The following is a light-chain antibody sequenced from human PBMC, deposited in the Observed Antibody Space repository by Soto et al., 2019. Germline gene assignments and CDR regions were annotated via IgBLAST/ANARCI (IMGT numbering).Light chain of an antibody. CDR2: GNS. J-gene: IGLJ2*01. CDR1: SSNIGAGYD. Sequence: QSVLTQPPSVSGAPGQRVTISCTGISSNIGAGYDVHWYQQLPGTAPKLLIYGNSNRPSGVPDRFSGSKSGTSACLAITGRQAEDEADCQSYDSSLSVVLFGGGTKLTVL. CDR3: QSYDSSLSVVL. V-gene: IGLV1-40*01.